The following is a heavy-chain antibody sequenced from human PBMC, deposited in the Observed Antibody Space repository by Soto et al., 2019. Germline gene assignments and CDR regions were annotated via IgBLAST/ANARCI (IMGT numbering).Heavy chain of an antibody. CDR1: GFIFSNYE. V-gene: IGHV3-48*03. J-gene: IGHJ4*02. CDR3: ARDKPYRNDGDGYYYGSYFDS. Sequence: EIQLVESGGGLVQPGGSLRLSCVVSGFIFSNYEMNWVRQAPGKGLEWVSFISSGGQTIYYADSVKGRFTISRDNAENTLYLQMNSLRAEDTAVYYCARDKPYRNDGDGYYYGSYFDSWDQGTLVTVSS. D-gene: IGHD3-22*01. CDR2: ISSGGQTI.